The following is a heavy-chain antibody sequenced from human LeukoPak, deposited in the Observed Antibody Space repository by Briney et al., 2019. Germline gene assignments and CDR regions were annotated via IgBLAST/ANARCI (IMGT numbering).Heavy chain of an antibody. D-gene: IGHD1-14*01. V-gene: IGHV3-53*01. CDR3: ARGVEPLAANTLAY. Sequence: GSLRLSCAASGFTVITNDMTWVRQAPGKGLEWVSVPYSDGNTKYADSVQGRFTISRDNSKNTLYLEMNSLSPDDTAVYYCARGVEPLAANTLAYWGQGTLVTVSS. CDR1: GFTVITND. J-gene: IGHJ4*02. CDR2: PYSDGNT.